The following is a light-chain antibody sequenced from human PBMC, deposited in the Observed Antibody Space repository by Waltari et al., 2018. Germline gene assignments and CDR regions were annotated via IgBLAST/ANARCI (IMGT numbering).Light chain of an antibody. J-gene: IGLJ3*02. CDR3: YSAADNNRQV. CDR1: ILAKRY. V-gene: IGLV3-27*01. CDR2: KDS. Sequence: SYELTQPSSVSVSQGQTARITCSGDILAKRYARWFQQKPGQAPVVVIYKDSERPSGIPERFSGSNSGTTVTLTISGAQVEDEADYYCYSAADNNRQVFGGGTKLTVL.